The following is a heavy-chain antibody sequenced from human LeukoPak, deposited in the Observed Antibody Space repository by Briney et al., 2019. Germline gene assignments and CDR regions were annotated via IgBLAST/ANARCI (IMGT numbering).Heavy chain of an antibody. J-gene: IGHJ4*02. CDR2: INLYNGAT. Sequence: ASVRVSCKPTGYSFTAYYICWVRQAPGQGLECMGWINLYNGATKYAQRFQSRVTMTRDTSISTAYMELSRLRSDDTATYYCASWAGGNEPVASFDYWGQGTLVTVSS. V-gene: IGHV1-2*02. D-gene: IGHD1-14*01. CDR3: ASWAGGNEPVASFDY. CDR1: GYSFTAYY.